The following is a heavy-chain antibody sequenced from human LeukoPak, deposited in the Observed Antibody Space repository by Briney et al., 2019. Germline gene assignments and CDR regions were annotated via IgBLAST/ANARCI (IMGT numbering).Heavy chain of an antibody. Sequence: SETLSLTCGVYGGSFRGYYWSWIRQPPGKGLEWVGEMNHSGSTNYNPSRKSRVIMSVDTSKNQFSLKLSSVTAADTAVYYCARELPMVLGMGTYYYYIDVWGKGTPVTISS. CDR1: GGSFRGYY. CDR3: ARELPMVLGMGTYYYYIDV. D-gene: IGHD3-10*01. J-gene: IGHJ6*03. CDR2: MNHSGST. V-gene: IGHV4-34*01.